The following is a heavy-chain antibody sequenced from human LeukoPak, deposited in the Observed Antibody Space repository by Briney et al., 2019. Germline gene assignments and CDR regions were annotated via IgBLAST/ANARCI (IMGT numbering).Heavy chain of an antibody. Sequence: GGSLRLSCAASGFPFSTYEMDWVRQAPGKGLEWVSYISSSDNTIYYADSVKGRFTISRHNSKNTLYLQMNSLRAEDTAVYYCARDGGYCSGGSCYRVDYWGQGTLVTVSS. V-gene: IGHV3-48*03. J-gene: IGHJ4*02. CDR2: ISSSDNTI. CDR3: ARDGGYCSGGSCYRVDY. D-gene: IGHD2-15*01. CDR1: GFPFSTYE.